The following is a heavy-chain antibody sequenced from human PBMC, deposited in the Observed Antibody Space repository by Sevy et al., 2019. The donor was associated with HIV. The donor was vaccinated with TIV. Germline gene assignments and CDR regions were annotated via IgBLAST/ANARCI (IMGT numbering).Heavy chain of an antibody. D-gene: IGHD6-13*01. Sequence: GGSLRLSCAASGFKVTDYYMNWIRQAPGKGLEWVSYISNSGTNIYYADSVRGRFTISRDLAKNSMSLQRNSLRVEDTAVYYCARWEEQMVPGFDCWGPGTLVTVSS. V-gene: IGHV3-11*04. CDR1: GFKVTDYY. CDR3: ARWEEQMVPGFDC. J-gene: IGHJ4*02. CDR2: ISNSGTNI.